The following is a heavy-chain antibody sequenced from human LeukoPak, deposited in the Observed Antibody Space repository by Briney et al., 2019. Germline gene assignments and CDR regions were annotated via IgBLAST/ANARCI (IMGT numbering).Heavy chain of an antibody. CDR1: GFTFSSYA. CDR2: ISSSSSYI. CDR3: AREYYYDSSGYLDY. J-gene: IGHJ4*02. Sequence: GGSLRLSCAASGFTFSSYAMTWVRQAPGKGLEWVSSISSSSSYIYYADSVKGRFTISRDNSKNTLYLQMNSLRAEDTAVYYCAREYYYDSSGYLDYWGQGTLVTVSS. D-gene: IGHD3-22*01. V-gene: IGHV3-21*01.